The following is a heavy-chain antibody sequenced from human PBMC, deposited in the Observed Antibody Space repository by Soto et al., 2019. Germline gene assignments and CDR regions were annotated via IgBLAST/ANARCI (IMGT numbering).Heavy chain of an antibody. CDR2: VTGSGGAT. V-gene: IGHV3-23*01. Sequence: GSLRLSCEPSGFTFSSYAMSWFRQSPVKGLEWVSSVTGSGGATYHAESVKGRFTISRDNAKSTLYLQMNSLRADDTAIYYCAKSSGWYVNNWLDPWGQGTLVTVSS. D-gene: IGHD6-19*01. CDR1: GFTFSSYA. CDR3: AKSSGWYVNNWLDP. J-gene: IGHJ5*02.